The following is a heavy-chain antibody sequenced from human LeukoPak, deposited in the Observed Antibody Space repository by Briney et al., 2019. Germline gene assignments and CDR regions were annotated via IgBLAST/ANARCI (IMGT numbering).Heavy chain of an antibody. Sequence: PSETLSPTCTVSGGSISSYYWSWIRQPPGKGLEWIGYIYYSGSTNYNPSLKSRVTISVDTSKNHFSLKLSSVTAADTAVYYCARHYLSDYSSAWYLDYWGQGTLVTVSS. CDR2: IYYSGST. V-gene: IGHV4-59*08. CDR1: GGSISSYY. J-gene: IGHJ4*02. CDR3: ARHYLSDYSSAWYLDY. D-gene: IGHD6-19*01.